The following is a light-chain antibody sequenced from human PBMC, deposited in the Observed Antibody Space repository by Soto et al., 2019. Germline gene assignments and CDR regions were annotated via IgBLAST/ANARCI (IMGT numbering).Light chain of an antibody. J-gene: IGKJ1*01. CDR3: QQYGSSPGT. V-gene: IGKV3-20*01. CDR1: QSFGSSY. Sequence: EIVLTQCPGTLSLSPGERATLSCRASQSFGSSYLAWYQQKPGQAPRLLIYGASTRATGIPDRFSGSGSGTDFTLTISRLEPEDFAVYYCQQYGSSPGTFGQGTKVEIK. CDR2: GAS.